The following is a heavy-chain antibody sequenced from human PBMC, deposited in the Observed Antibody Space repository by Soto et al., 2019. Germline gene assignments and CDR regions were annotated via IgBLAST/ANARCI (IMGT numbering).Heavy chain of an antibody. V-gene: IGHV3-30*18. D-gene: IGHD3-3*01. CDR2: ISYDGSNK. Sequence: QVQLVESGGGVVQPGRSLRLSCAASGFTFSSYGMHWVRQAPGKGLEWVAVISYDGSNKYYADSVKGRFTISRDNSKNTLYLQMNSLRAEDTAVYYCANSPFPLEWLLYGGFDYWGQGTLVTVSS. CDR3: ANSPFPLEWLLYGGFDY. J-gene: IGHJ4*02. CDR1: GFTFSSYG.